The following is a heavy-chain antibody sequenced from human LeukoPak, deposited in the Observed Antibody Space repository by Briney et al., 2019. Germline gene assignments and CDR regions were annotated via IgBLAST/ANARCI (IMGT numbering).Heavy chain of an antibody. Sequence: GGSLRLSCAASGFTFSSYSMNWVRQAPGEGLEWVSSISSSSSYIYYADSVKGRFTISRDNAKNSLYLQMNSLRGEDTAVYYCARVGYDSSGYCLEQNDYWGQGTLVTVSS. CDR3: ARVGYDSSGYCLEQNDY. CDR2: ISSSSSYI. V-gene: IGHV3-21*01. J-gene: IGHJ4*02. D-gene: IGHD3-22*01. CDR1: GFTFSSYS.